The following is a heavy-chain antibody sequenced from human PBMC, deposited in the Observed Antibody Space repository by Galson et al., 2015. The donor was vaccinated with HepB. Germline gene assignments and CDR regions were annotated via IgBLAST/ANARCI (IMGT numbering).Heavy chain of an antibody. CDR1: GFTFSSYA. D-gene: IGHD6-19*01. J-gene: IGHJ4*02. CDR3: AKGGGVYSSGWYYFDY. CDR2: ISGSGGST. V-gene: IGHV3-23*01. Sequence: SLRLSCAASGFTFSSYAMSWVRQAPGKGLEWVSAISGSGGSTYYADSVKGRFTISRDNSKNTLYLQMNSLRAEDTAVYYCAKGGGVYSSGWYYFDYWGQGTLVTVSS.